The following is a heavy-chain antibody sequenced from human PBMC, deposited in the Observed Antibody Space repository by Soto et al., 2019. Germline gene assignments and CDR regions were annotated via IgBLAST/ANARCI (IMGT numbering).Heavy chain of an antibody. D-gene: IGHD1-26*01. V-gene: IGHV3-33*01. CDR2: IWYDGSNK. J-gene: IGHJ6*02. CDR3: ATGSYYLDSYYGMDV. CDR1: GFTFSSYG. Sequence: GGSLRLSCAASGFTFSSYGMHWVRQAPGKGLEWVAVIWYDGSNKYYADSVKGRFTVSRDNSRNTLYLQMNSLRAEDTAVYYCATGSYYLDSYYGMDVWGQGTTVTVSS.